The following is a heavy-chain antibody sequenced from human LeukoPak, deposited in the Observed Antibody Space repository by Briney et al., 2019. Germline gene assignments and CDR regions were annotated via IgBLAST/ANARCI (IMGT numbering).Heavy chain of an antibody. CDR1: GFTFSSYS. Sequence: GGSLRLSYAASGFTFSSYSMNWVRQAPGKGLEWVSSISSSSSYIYYADSVKGRFTISRDNAKNSLYLQMNSLRAEDTAVYYCARTLLGYCSSTSCPLGNFDYWGQGTLVTVSS. CDR3: ARTLLGYCSSTSCPLGNFDY. CDR2: ISSSSSYI. D-gene: IGHD2-2*01. J-gene: IGHJ4*02. V-gene: IGHV3-21*01.